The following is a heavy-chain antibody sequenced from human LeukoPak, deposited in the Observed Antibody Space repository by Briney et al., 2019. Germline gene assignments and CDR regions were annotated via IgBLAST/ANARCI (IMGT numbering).Heavy chain of an antibody. D-gene: IGHD3-10*01. CDR3: ARAYYYDSGTYDFDY. J-gene: IGHJ4*02. CDR1: GFIFSSYG. Sequence: PGGSLRLSCAASGFIFSSYGMHWVRQAPGKGLEWVAVILYDGSNKYYADSVKGRFTISRDNSKNTLYLQMNSLRAEDTAVYYCARAYYYDSGTYDFDYWGQGTLVTVPS. CDR2: ILYDGSNK. V-gene: IGHV3-33*01.